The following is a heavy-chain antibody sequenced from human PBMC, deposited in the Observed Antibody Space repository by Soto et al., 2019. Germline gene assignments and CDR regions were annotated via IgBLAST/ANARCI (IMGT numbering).Heavy chain of an antibody. CDR1: GFMFSAYA. Sequence: GASLRLSCTASGFMFSAYAMLWVRQAPGKGLEWVAAMSYDGTNKYYADPLKGRFTISRDNSKNTLFLQMSSLTADDSAVYYCARDPSPYTSGWYGIDFWGLGTLVTVSS. CDR3: ARDPSPYTSGWYGIDF. D-gene: IGHD6-19*01. CDR2: MSYDGTNK. J-gene: IGHJ4*01. V-gene: IGHV3-30-3*01.